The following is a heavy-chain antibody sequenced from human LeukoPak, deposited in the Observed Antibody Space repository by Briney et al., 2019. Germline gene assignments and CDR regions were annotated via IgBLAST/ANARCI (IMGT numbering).Heavy chain of an antibody. V-gene: IGHV3-23*01. CDR1: GFTFSSYA. Sequence: AGGSLRLSCAASGFTFSSYAMSWVCQAPGKGLEWVSAISGSGGSTYYADSVKGRFTISRDNAKNSLYLQMNSLRAEDTAVYYCAELGITMIGGVWGKGTTVTISS. CDR2: ISGSGGST. J-gene: IGHJ6*04. D-gene: IGHD3-10*02. CDR3: AELGITMIGGV.